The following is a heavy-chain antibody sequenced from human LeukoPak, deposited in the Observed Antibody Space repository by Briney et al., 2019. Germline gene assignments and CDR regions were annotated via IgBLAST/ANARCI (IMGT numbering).Heavy chain of an antibody. D-gene: IGHD3-10*01. CDR2: IYSGGST. Sequence: PGGSLRLSCAASGFTVSSNYMSWVRQAPGKGLEWVSVIYSGGSTYYADSVKGRFTISRDNSKNTLYLQMNSLRAEDTAVYYCARNSWAYGSAFDIWGQGTMVTVPS. CDR3: ARNSWAYGSAFDI. V-gene: IGHV3-66*01. J-gene: IGHJ3*02. CDR1: GFTVSSNY.